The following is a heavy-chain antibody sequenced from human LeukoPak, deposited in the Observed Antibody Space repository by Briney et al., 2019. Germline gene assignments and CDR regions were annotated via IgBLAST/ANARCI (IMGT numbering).Heavy chain of an antibody. J-gene: IGHJ6*03. CDR3: ARDFLTRSWLLYYPLGNSGYYYYMDV. CDR2: INPNSGGT. V-gene: IGHV1-2*02. Sequence: GASVTVSCKASGYTFTGYYMHWVRQAPGQGLEWMGWINPNSGGTNYAQKLQGRVTMTTDTSTSTAYMELRSLRSDDTDVYYCARDFLTRSWLLYYPLGNSGYYYYMDVWGKGTTVTVSS. D-gene: IGHD3-9*01. CDR1: GYTFTGYY.